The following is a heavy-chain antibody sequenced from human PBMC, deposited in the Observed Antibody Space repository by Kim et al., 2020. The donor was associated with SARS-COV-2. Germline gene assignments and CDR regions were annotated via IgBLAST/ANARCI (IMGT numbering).Heavy chain of an antibody. V-gene: IGHV5-51*01. CDR3: ARQGSGGWYGDY. CDR1: GYSFTRYW. D-gene: IGHD6-19*01. J-gene: IGHJ4*02. CDR2: IHPGDSDT. Sequence: GESLKISCKGFGYSFTRYWIGWVRQMPGKGLEWMGIIHPGDSDTRYSPSFQGQVTISADKSISTASLQWSSLKALDTAVYFCARQGSGGWYGDYWGQGTLVTVSS.